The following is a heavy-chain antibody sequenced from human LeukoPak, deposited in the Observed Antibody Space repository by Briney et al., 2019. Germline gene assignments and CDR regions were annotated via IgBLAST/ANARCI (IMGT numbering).Heavy chain of an antibody. Sequence: ASVKVSCKASGYTFTGCYMHWVRQAPGQGLEWMGWINPNSGGTNYAQKFQGRVTMTRDTSISTAYMELSRLRSDDTAVYYCARVRVYGDYYYGMDVWGQGTTVTVSS. CDR2: INPNSGGT. D-gene: IGHD4-17*01. V-gene: IGHV1-2*02. J-gene: IGHJ6*02. CDR1: GYTFTGCY. CDR3: ARVRVYGDYYYGMDV.